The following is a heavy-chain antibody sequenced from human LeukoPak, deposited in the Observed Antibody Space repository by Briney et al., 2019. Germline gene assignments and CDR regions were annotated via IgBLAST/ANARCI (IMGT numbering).Heavy chain of an antibody. CDR3: ASYGDLQYFQH. J-gene: IGHJ1*01. CDR2: IYYSGST. CDR1: GGSISSVDYY. V-gene: IGHV4-30-4*08. D-gene: IGHD4-17*01. Sequence: PSETLSLTCTVSGGSISSVDYYWSWIRQPPGKGLEWIGYIYYSGSTYYNPSLKSRVTISVDTSKHQFSLKLSSVTAADTAVYYCASYGDLQYFQHWGQGTLVTVSS.